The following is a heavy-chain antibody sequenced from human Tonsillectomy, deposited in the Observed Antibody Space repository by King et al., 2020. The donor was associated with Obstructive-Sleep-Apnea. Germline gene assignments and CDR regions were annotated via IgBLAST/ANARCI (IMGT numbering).Heavy chain of an antibody. V-gene: IGHV4-39*07. CDR1: GGSISSSSYY. D-gene: IGHD6-19*01. CDR3: ARVPYITGWSGWFDP. Sequence: QLQESGPGLVKPSETLSLTCTVSGGSISSSSYYWGWIRQPPGKGLEWIGSIYYSGSTNYNPSLKSRVTISIDKSKNQFSLKLSSVTAADTAVYYCARVPYITGWSGWFDPWGQGTLVTVSS. CDR2: IYYSGST. J-gene: IGHJ5*02.